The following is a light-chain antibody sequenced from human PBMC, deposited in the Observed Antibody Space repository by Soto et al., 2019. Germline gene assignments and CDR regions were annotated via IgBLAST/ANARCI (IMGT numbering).Light chain of an antibody. CDR2: GAS. J-gene: IGKJ1*01. CDR3: QQYVPT. CDR1: QSGGRSY. Sequence: IVLTHSKNTLSLSAGEGATVACRARQSGGRSYLAWYQQKTGKAPXLLXDGASSRATGIPDRFSGTGSGPDFTLTISRLEPDDFAVYYGQQYVPTFCHGTKADIK. V-gene: IGKV3-20*01.